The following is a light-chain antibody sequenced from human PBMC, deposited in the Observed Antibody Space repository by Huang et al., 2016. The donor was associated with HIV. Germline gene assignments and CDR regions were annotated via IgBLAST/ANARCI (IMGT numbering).Light chain of an antibody. Sequence: EIVLTQSPATLSLSPGESATLSCRTSQSVFNYLAWYQQRPGQAPRLLIYDASNRATGVSARFSGSGSGTDFALTISSLEPEDFAVYYCQQRSAWPRTFGQGTKLEI. V-gene: IGKV3-11*01. CDR2: DAS. J-gene: IGKJ2*01. CDR1: QSVFNY. CDR3: QQRSAWPRT.